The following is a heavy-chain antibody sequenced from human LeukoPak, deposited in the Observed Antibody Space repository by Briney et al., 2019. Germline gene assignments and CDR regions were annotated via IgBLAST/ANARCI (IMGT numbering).Heavy chain of an antibody. Sequence: GGSLTLSCAASAFTFSDYYMSWIRQAPGKGLEWVSYISSSGSTIYYADSVKGRFTISTDNDKNSLYLQMNSVRAEDTAVYYCARDRGKDTAMAAYFDYWGQGTLVTVSS. CDR3: ARDRGKDTAMAAYFDY. CDR2: ISSSGSTI. D-gene: IGHD5-18*01. CDR1: AFTFSDYY. V-gene: IGHV3-11*01. J-gene: IGHJ4*02.